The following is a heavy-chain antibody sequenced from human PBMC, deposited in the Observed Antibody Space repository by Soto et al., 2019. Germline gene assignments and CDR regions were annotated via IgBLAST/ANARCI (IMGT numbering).Heavy chain of an antibody. CDR1: GFTFSIYS. CDR2: MTSDTKTI. D-gene: IGHD6-19*01. V-gene: IGHV3-48*02. Sequence: EVQLVESGGGLVQPGGSLRLSCAVSGFTFSIYSMNWIRQAPGKGLQWVSYMTSDTKTIHYADSVKGRFTISSDNAKNLVYLQMTSLRDEDTAVYYCARSVEGHFDYWGQGTLVTVSS. J-gene: IGHJ4*02. CDR3: ARSVEGHFDY.